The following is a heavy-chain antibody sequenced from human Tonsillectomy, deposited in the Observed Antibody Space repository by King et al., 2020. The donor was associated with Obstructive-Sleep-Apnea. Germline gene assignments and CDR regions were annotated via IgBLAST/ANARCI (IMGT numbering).Heavy chain of an antibody. Sequence: HVQLVESGGGLVKPGGSLRFSCAASGFIFSDYYMSWILQAPGKGLELVSYIISSGSTIYYADSVKGRFTISRDNAKNSLYLQMNSLRAEDTAVYYCARDDDSGYFQHWGQGTLVTVSS. V-gene: IGHV3-11*01. CDR2: IISSGSTI. D-gene: IGHD1-26*01. CDR3: ARDDDSGYFQH. J-gene: IGHJ1*01. CDR1: GFIFSDYY.